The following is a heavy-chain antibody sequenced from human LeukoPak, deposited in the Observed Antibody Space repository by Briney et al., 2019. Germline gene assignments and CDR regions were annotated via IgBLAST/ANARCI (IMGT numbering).Heavy chain of an antibody. Sequence: ASVKVSCKASGYTFINYGITWVRQAPGQGLEWMGWINPNSGGTNYAQKFQGRVTMTRDTSISTAYMELSRLRSDDTAVYYCARYCSITIDYWGQGTLVTVSS. D-gene: IGHD2-2*01. CDR3: ARYCSITIDY. J-gene: IGHJ4*02. CDR1: GYTFINYG. CDR2: INPNSGGT. V-gene: IGHV1-2*02.